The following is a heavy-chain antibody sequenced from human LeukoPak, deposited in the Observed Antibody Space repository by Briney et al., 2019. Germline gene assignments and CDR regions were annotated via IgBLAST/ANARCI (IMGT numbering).Heavy chain of an antibody. D-gene: IGHD2-15*01. V-gene: IGHV4-59*01. CDR1: GDSISSYY. J-gene: IGHJ4*02. CDR2: IYYSGST. Sequence: SETLSLTCTVSGDSISSYYWSWIRQPPGKGLERIGYIYYSGSTNYNPSLKSRVTISVDTSKNQVSLKLSSVTAADTAVYYCARGARYCSGGSCLDYWGQGTLITVSS. CDR3: ARGARYCSGGSCLDY.